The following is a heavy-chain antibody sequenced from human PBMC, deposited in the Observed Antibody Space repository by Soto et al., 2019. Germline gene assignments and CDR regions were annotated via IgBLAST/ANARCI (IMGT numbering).Heavy chain of an antibody. CDR1: GYTLTELS. Sequence: ASVKVSCKVSGYTLTELSMHLVRQAPGKGLEWMGGFDPEDGETIYAQKFQGRVTMTEDTSTDTAYMELSSLRSEDTAVFYCATTPHTTRSGYYNQIDYWGQGTLVTVSS. CDR2: FDPEDGET. CDR3: ATTPHTTRSGYYNQIDY. J-gene: IGHJ4*02. D-gene: IGHD3-3*01. V-gene: IGHV1-24*01.